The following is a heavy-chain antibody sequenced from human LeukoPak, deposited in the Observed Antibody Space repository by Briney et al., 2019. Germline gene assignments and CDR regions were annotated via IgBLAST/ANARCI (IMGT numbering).Heavy chain of an antibody. CDR2: IFTSGIT. D-gene: IGHD3-10*01. CDR3: ARESSGNYYNPLGYMDV. CDR1: GGSISIYY. Sequence: SETLSLTCTVSGGSISIYYLNWIRQPAGKGLEWIGRIFTSGITNYDPSLKSRVTMSVDTSKNQFSLNLSSVTAADTAVYYCARESSGNYYNPLGYMDVWGKGTTVTVSS. J-gene: IGHJ6*03. V-gene: IGHV4-4*07.